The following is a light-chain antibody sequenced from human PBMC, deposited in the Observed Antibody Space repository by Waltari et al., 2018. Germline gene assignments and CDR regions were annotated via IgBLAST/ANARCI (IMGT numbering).Light chain of an antibody. CDR2: WAS. V-gene: IGKV4-1*01. Sequence: DIVVTQSPDTLSVSLGERATINCKTSQSVLYTSNNKNYLAWYQQKPGHPPKLLIYWASTRDSGVPDRFIGSGSGTDFTLTISSLQPEDFVTYYCQQADSYPYTFGQGTKLEIK. CDR3: QQADSYPYT. CDR1: QSVLYTSNNKNY. J-gene: IGKJ2*01.